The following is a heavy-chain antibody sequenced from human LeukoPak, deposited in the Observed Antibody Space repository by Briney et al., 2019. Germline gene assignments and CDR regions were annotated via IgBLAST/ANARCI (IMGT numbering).Heavy chain of an antibody. CDR3: ARLISSGYYYVGSYFDY. CDR2: INTNTGNP. CDR1: GYTFTSYA. V-gene: IGHV7-4-1*02. Sequence: GASVKVSCKASGYTFTSYAMNWVRQAPGQGLEWMGWINTNTGNPTYAQGFTGRFVFSLDTSVSTAYLQISSLKAEDTAVYYCARLISSGYYYVGSYFDYWGQGTLVTVSS. D-gene: IGHD3-22*01. J-gene: IGHJ4*02.